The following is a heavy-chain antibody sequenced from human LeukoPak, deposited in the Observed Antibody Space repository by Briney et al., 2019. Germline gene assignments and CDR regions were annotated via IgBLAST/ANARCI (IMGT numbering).Heavy chain of an antibody. CDR1: GYTLTELS. J-gene: IGHJ4*02. CDR3: ATDGSLSGSSSWYLTFDY. CDR2: FDPEDGET. D-gene: IGHD6-13*01. Sequence: ASVKVSCKVSGYTLTELSMHWVRQAPGKGLEWMGGFDPEDGETIYAQKFQGRVTMTEDTSTDTAYMELSSLRSEDTAVYYCATDGSLSGSSSWYLTFDYWGQGTLVTVSS. V-gene: IGHV1-24*01.